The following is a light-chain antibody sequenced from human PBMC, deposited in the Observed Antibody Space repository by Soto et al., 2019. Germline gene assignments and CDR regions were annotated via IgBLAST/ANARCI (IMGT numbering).Light chain of an antibody. CDR2: GNS. CDR3: QSYDSSLSGSE. Sequence: QSVLTQPPSLSGAQGKRVTISCTGSSSNIGAGSDVHGYQQLPGTAPKLLIYGNSNRPSGVPDRFSGSKSGTSASLAITGRQAEDEADYYCQSYDSSLSGSEFGGGTKMTVL. CDR1: SSNIGAGSD. J-gene: IGLJ2*01. V-gene: IGLV1-40*01.